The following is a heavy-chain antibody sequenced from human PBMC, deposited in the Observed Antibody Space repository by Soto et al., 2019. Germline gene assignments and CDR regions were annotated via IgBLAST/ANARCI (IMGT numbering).Heavy chain of an antibody. CDR3: ASRGYYDFWSGYYRFDY. CDR1: GGSFSGYY. V-gene: IGHV4-34*01. CDR2: INHSGST. D-gene: IGHD3-3*01. Sequence: SETLSLTCAVYGGSFSGYYWSWIRQPPGKGLEWIGEINHSGSTNYNPSLKSRVTISVDTSKNQFSLKLSSVTAADTAVYYCASRGYYDFWSGYYRFDYWGQGTLVTVSS. J-gene: IGHJ4*02.